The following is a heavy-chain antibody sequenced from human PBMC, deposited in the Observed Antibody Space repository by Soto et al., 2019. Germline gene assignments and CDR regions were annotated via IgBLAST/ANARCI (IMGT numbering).Heavy chain of an antibody. V-gene: IGHV4-31*03. CDR2: IYYSGST. D-gene: IGHD3-10*01. Sequence: QVQLQESGPGLVKPSQTLSLTCTVSGGFISSGGYYWSWIRQHPGKGLEWIGYIYYSGSTYYNPSLKSRVNIAVDTSKNQFSLKLSTVTAAGTAVYYCAIAFSEPYYDYFDYWGQGTLVTLSS. CDR1: GGFISSGGYY. J-gene: IGHJ4*02. CDR3: AIAFSEPYYDYFDY.